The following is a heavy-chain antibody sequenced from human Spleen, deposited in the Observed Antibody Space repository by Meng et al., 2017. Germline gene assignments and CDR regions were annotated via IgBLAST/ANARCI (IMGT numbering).Heavy chain of an antibody. V-gene: IGHV4-39*07. CDR2: LYFSGST. CDR3: ASAPQGECSGGACPVY. CDR1: VVSISRTSDY. J-gene: IGHJ4*02. Sequence: SETLSLTGSVPVVSISRTSDYWGWIRQPPGKGLERIGSLYFSGSTYYNPSLKSRVTISADTSKNQVSLKMDSVTAADTAGYFCASAPQGECSGGACPVYWGQGALVTVSS. D-gene: IGHD2-21*02.